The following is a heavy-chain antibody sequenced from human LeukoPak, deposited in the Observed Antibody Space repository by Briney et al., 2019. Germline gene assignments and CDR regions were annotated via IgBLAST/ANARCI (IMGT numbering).Heavy chain of an antibody. CDR1: GFTVSGNY. J-gene: IGHJ6*03. D-gene: IGHD1-26*01. Sequence: GGSLRLSCAVSGFTVSGNYMSWVRQAPGKGLEWVSLIYSGGTTYYADSVKGRFTISRDNSKNTLYLQMNSLRAEDTAVYCCAKVGATNNYYYYYMDVWGKGTTVTISS. CDR3: AKVGATNNYYYYYMDV. CDR2: IYSGGTT. V-gene: IGHV3-53*01.